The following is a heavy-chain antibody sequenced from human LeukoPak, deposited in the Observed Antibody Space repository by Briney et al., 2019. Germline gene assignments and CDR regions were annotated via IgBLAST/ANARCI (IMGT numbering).Heavy chain of an antibody. D-gene: IGHD1-26*01. CDR3: ARLYSGSSFDY. Sequence: GGSLRLCCVASGFTISSYEMNWVRQAPGKGLEWVSYISVSSGSTIYYADSVKGRFTISRDNAKNSLYLQMNSLRAEDTAVYHCARLYSGSSFDYWGQGTLVTVSS. CDR1: GFTISSYE. V-gene: IGHV3-48*03. J-gene: IGHJ4*02. CDR2: ISVSSGSTI.